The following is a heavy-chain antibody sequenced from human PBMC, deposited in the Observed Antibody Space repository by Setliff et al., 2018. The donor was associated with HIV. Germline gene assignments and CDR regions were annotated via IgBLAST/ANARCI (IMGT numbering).Heavy chain of an antibody. J-gene: IGHJ4*02. Sequence: SCVASGITVSGIYMTWVRQAPGKGLEWVSVINGGTTTYYADSVKGRFTISRDGSKNMIFLQMNSLRVDDTAVHYCARGRVLEWLLNHWGQGTRVTVSS. CDR1: GITVSGIY. V-gene: IGHV3-66*01. CDR3: ARGRVLEWLLNH. D-gene: IGHD3-3*01. CDR2: INGGTTT.